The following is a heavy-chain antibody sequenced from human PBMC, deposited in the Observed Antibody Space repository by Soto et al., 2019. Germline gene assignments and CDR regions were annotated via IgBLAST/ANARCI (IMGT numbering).Heavy chain of an antibody. CDR3: AKEGPVGGLSLDY. CDR1: GFTFSSYA. CDR2: MSGSGGTT. J-gene: IGHJ4*02. Sequence: PWGSLRLSCAASGFTFSSYAMSWVRQAPGKGLERVSVMSGSGGTTNYADSAKGRFTISRDNSKNTLYLQMNSLRVEDTAVYYCAKEGPVGGLSLDYWGQGTLVTVSS. V-gene: IGHV3-23*01.